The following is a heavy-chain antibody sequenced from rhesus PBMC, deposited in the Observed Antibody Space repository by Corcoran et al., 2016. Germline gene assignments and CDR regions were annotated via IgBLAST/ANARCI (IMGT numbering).Heavy chain of an antibody. CDR3: ARERNGLDS. V-gene: IGHV4-165*01. Sequence: QVQLQESGPGLVKPSETLSLTCAVSGGSFSGYSWGWIRQPPGKGGEWIGSSSGSSGSPDYNPSLKSRVTISTDTSKNQFSLKLSSVTAADTAVYYCARERNGLDSWGQGVVVTVSS. CDR2: SSGSSGSP. CDR1: GGSFSGYS. J-gene: IGHJ6*01. D-gene: IGHD3-9*01.